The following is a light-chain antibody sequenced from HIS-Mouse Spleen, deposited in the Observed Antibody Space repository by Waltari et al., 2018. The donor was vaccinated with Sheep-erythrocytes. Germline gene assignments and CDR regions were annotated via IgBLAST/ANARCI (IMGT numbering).Light chain of an antibody. V-gene: IGLV2-11*01. J-gene: IGLJ2*01. CDR2: DVS. Sequence: QSALTQPRSVSGSPGQSVTISCTGPSSAVGGYNYLSWYQQHPGKAPKLMIYDVSKRPSGVPDRFSGSKSGNTASLTISGLQAEDEADYYCCSYAGSYTVVFGGGTKLTVL. CDR3: CSYAGSYTVV. CDR1: SSAVGGYNY.